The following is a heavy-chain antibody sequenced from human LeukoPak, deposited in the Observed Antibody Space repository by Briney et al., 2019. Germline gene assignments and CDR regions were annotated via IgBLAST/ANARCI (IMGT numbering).Heavy chain of an antibody. V-gene: IGHV4-59*01. Sequence: SETLSLTCTVSGGSISSYYWSWIRQPSGKGLEWSGYIYYSGSTNYNPSLKSRVTISVDTSKNQFSLKLSSVTAADTAVYYCARDWSLGSSWYSSFDPWGQGTLVTVSS. CDR1: GGSISSYY. J-gene: IGHJ5*02. D-gene: IGHD6-13*01. CDR2: IYYSGST. CDR3: ARDWSLGSSWYSSFDP.